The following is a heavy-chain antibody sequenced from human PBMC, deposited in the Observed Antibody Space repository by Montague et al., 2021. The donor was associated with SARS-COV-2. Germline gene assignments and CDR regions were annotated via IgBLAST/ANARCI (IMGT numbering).Heavy chain of an antibody. CDR1: GASLSSDSLS. CDR2: TYYRSKWYN. V-gene: IGHV6-1*03. CDR3: ARKMDSSFDV. J-gene: IGHJ3*01. D-gene: IGHD2-2*03. Sequence: VSPGASLSSDSLSWHWIRQSPSRGLEWLASTYYRSKWYNDSAPSVSGWATVKPDTSRNQFSLHLDSVTPEDTALYFCARKMDSSFDVWGKGTMVIVSS.